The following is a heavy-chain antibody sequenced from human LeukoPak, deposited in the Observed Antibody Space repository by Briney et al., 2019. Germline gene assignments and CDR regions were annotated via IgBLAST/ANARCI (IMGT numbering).Heavy chain of an antibody. D-gene: IGHD6-19*01. CDR3: ATGYSSGWYSG. CDR2: ISSSSSYI. CDR1: GFTFSSYS. J-gene: IGHJ4*02. Sequence: GGSLRLSCAASGFTFSSYSMNWVLQAPGKGLEWVSSISSSSSYIYYADSVKGRFTISRDNAKNSLYLQMNSLRAEDTAVYYCATGYSSGWYSGWGQGTLVTVSS. V-gene: IGHV3-21*01.